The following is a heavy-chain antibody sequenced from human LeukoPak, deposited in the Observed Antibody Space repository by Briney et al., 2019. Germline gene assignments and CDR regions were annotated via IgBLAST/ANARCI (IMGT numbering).Heavy chain of an antibody. CDR3: ARDSVVVVAAELRRWFDP. CDR2: IYHSGST. J-gene: IGHJ5*02. Sequence: PWETLSLTCAVSGYSISSGYYWGWIRQPPGKGLEWIGSIYHSGSTYYNPSLKSRVTISVDTSKNQFSLKLSSVTAADTAVYYCARDSVVVVAAELRRWFDPWGQGTLVTVSS. CDR1: GYSISSGYY. D-gene: IGHD2-15*01. V-gene: IGHV4-38-2*02.